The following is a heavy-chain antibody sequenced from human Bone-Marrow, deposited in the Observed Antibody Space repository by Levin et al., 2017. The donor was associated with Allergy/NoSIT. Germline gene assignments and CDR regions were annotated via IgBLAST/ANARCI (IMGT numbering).Heavy chain of an antibody. Sequence: GGSLRLSCAASGFTFSIYWMSWVRQAPGKGLEWVANIQHGGSEKYSVDSVKGRFTISRDNAKNSVYLQMNSLRAEDTAVYYCARLKHYTDSSGLYYYYGLDVWGQGTTVTVSS. D-gene: IGHD3-22*01. CDR3: ARLKHYTDSSGLYYYYGLDV. CDR1: GFTFSIYW. CDR2: IQHGGSEK. J-gene: IGHJ6*02. V-gene: IGHV3-7*01.